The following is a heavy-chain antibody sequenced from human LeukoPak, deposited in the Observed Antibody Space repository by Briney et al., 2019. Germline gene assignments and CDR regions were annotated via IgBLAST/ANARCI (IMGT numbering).Heavy chain of an antibody. CDR3: AKDYYGPSGGIDY. V-gene: IGHV3-33*06. J-gene: IGHJ4*02. D-gene: IGHD3-10*01. CDR1: GFTFSSYG. CDR2: IWYDGSNK. Sequence: GGSLRLSCAASGFTFSSYGMHWVRQAPGKGLEWVAVIWYDGSNKYYADSVKGRFTISRDNSKNTLYLQVNSLRAEDTAVYYCAKDYYGPSGGIDYWGQGTLVTVSS.